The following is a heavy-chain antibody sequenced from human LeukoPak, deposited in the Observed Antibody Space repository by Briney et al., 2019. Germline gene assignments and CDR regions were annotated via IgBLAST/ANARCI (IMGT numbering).Heavy chain of an antibody. Sequence: SVEVSCKASGGTFSSYAISWVRQAPGQGLEWMGRIIPILGIANYAQKFQGRVTITADKSTSTAYMELSSLRSEDTAVYYCARAAMVRGVIPDYWGQGTLVTVSS. CDR1: GGTFSSYA. J-gene: IGHJ4*02. V-gene: IGHV1-69*04. D-gene: IGHD3-10*01. CDR3: ARAAMVRGVIPDY. CDR2: IIPILGIA.